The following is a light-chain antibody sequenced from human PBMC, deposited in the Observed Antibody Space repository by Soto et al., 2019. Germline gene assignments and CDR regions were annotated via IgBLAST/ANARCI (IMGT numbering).Light chain of an antibody. CDR3: QQYSRSPWT. J-gene: IGKJ1*01. CDR1: QDVRAY. V-gene: IGKV1-5*01. CDR2: EAS. Sequence: RASQDVRAYLNWYQQKPGKAPKLLIYEASTLEGGVPSRFSGSGSGTEFNLTLRSLQPYDFAIYNCQQYSRSPWTVGQGTKVDIK.